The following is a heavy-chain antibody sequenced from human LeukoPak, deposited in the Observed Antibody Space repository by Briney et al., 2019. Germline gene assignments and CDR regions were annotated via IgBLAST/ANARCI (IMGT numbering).Heavy chain of an antibody. D-gene: IGHD6-13*01. J-gene: IGHJ4*02. V-gene: IGHV3-33*06. CDR2: IWYDGNNK. CDR3: AKGLAAAGHALDY. CDR1: GFTFSIYG. Sequence: QPGRSLRLSCAASGFTFSIYGMHWVRQAPGKGLEWVAVIWYDGNNKYYADSVKGRFTISRDNSKNTLYLRMNSLRVEDTAVYYCAKGLAAAGHALDYWGQGTLVTVSS.